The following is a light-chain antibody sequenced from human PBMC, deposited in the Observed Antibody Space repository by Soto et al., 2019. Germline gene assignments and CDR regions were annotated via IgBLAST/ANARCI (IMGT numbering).Light chain of an antibody. CDR3: QQYKNWPYT. Sequence: EIVLTQSPGTLSLSPGEGATLSCRASQSVSNNYLAWYQQKPGQAPRLVISGASSRATAIPDRFSGSGSGTDFTLTISRLEPEDFAVYYCQQYKNWPYTFGQGTKLEIK. V-gene: IGKV3-20*01. CDR1: QSVSNNY. CDR2: GAS. J-gene: IGKJ2*01.